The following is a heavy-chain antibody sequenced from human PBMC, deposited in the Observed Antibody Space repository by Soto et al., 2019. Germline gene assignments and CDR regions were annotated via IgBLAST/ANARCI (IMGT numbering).Heavy chain of an antibody. J-gene: IGHJ4*02. CDR1: GGSISSSSYY. D-gene: IGHD4-4*01. CDR2: IYYSGST. CDR3: ARDAGMYDYSNFDY. V-gene: IGHV4-39*02. Sequence: QLQLQESGPGLVKPSETLSLTCTVSGGSISSSSYYWGWIRQPPGKGLEWIGSIYYSGSTYYNPSLKSRVTISVDTSKNQCSLKLSSVTAADTAVYYCARDAGMYDYSNFDYWGQGTLVTVSS.